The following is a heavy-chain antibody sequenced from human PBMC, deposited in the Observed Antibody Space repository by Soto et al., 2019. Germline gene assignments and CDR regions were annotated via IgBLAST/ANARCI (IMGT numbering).Heavy chain of an antibody. J-gene: IGHJ6*03. V-gene: IGHV3-30*18. D-gene: IGHD3-9*01. CDR3: AKDMTGYNRKDYYYYYYMDV. CDR1: GFTFSSYG. CDR2: ISYDGSNK. Sequence: GGSLRLSCAASGFTFSSYGMHWVRQAPGKGLEWVAVISYDGSNKYYADSVKGRFTISRDNSKNTLYLQMNSLRAEDTAVYYFAKDMTGYNRKDYYYYYYMDVWGKGTTVTVSS.